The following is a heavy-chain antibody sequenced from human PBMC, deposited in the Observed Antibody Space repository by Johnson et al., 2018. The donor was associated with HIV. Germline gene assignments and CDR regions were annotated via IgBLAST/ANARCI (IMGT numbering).Heavy chain of an antibody. D-gene: IGHD5-18*01. Sequence: VQLVESGGGVVQPGGSLRLSCAASGFTFDDYGMSWVRQAPGKGLEWVSGISWNSGSIGYADSVKGRFTISRDNAKKSLYLQMNSLRAEDTALYHCAKAIGDTAMGGAFDIWGQGTMVTVSS. CDR3: AKAIGDTAMGGAFDI. CDR2: ISWNSGSI. V-gene: IGHV3-9*01. CDR1: GFTFDDYG. J-gene: IGHJ3*02.